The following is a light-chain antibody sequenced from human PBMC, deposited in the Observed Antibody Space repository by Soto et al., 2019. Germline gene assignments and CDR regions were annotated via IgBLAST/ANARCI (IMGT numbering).Light chain of an antibody. CDR2: EVT. J-gene: IGLJ2*01. CDR1: RSDIGTYDY. Sequence: QSVLTQPASVSGSPGQSITISCTGTRSDIGTYDYVSWYQHHPGKAPQLTIYEVTNLPSGVSDRFSGSKSGKTASLTISGLQAEEEDDYYCSSYTTTTTPVVFCGGTKLTVL. V-gene: IGLV2-14*01. CDR3: SSYTTTTTPVV.